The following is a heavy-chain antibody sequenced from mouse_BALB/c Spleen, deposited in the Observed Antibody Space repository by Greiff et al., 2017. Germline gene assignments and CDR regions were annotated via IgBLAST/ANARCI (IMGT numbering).Heavy chain of an antibody. J-gene: IGHJ3*01. D-gene: IGHD2-12*01. CDR1: GYSITSGYY. V-gene: IGHV3-6*02. CDR2: ISYDGSN. Sequence: ESGPGLVKPSQSLSLTCSVTGYSITSGYYWNWIRQFPGNKLEWMGYISYDGSNNYNPSLKNRISITRDTSKNQFFLKLNSVTTEDTATYYCARGVMIAYWGQGTLVTVSA. CDR3: ARGVMIAY.